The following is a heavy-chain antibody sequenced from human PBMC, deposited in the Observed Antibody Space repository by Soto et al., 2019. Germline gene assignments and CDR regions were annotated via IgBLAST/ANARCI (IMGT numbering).Heavy chain of an antibody. CDR1: GFTFTNYN. J-gene: IGHJ6*02. V-gene: IGHV3-48*02. CDR3: ARDCGKGYGMDV. CDR2: ISSRSSTI. Sequence: LRLSCAASGFTFTNYNMNWVRQAPGKGLEWVSYISSRSSTIYYADSVKGRFTISRDNAKNSLFLQMNSLRDEDTAVYYCARDCGKGYGMDVWGQGTTVTVSS.